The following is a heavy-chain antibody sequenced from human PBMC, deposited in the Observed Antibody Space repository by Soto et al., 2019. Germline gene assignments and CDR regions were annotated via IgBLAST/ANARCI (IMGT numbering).Heavy chain of an antibody. CDR2: MSGDGRT. CDR1: GFTFSDSV. J-gene: IGHJ5*01. D-gene: IGHD6-19*01. CDR3: ASRPRGSVAGTLDS. V-gene: IGHV3-23*01. Sequence: GGSLRLSCVGSGFTFSDSVMAWVRQVPGKGLEWLSVMSGDGRTRYALSVTGRFTISRDNSKSTLCLQMNSLSVEDTAIYYCASRPRGSVAGTLDSWGQGSLVTVSS.